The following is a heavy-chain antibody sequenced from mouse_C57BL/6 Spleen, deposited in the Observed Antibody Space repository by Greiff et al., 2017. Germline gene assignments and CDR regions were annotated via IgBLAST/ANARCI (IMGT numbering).Heavy chain of an antibody. Sequence: QVQLQQPGAELVKPGASVKLSCKASGYTFTSYWMHWVKQRPGQGLEWIGMIHPNSGSTNYNEKFKSKATLTVDKSSSTAYMQLSSLTSEDSAVYYCARDYGSRSSFDYWGQGTTLTVSS. CDR1: GYTFTSYW. J-gene: IGHJ2*01. CDR2: IHPNSGST. CDR3: ARDYGSRSSFDY. D-gene: IGHD1-1*01. V-gene: IGHV1-64*01.